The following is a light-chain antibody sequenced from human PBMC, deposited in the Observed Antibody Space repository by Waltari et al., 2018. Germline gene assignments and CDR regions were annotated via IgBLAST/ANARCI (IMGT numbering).Light chain of an antibody. CDR1: QSVSSN. CDR2: GAS. J-gene: IGKJ1*01. V-gene: IGKV3-15*01. CDR3: QQYNNWPKT. Sequence: EIVMTQSPATLSVSPGERATLSCRPSQSVSSNLAWYQQKPGQAPGLLIYGASTRATGIPARFSGSGSGTEFTLTISSLQSEDFVVYYCQQYNNWPKTFGQGTKVEIK.